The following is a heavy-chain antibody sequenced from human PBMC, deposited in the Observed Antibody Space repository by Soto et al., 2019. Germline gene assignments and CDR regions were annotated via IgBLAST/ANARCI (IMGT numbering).Heavy chain of an antibody. Sequence: PSETLSLTCAVSGYSISSGYYWGWIRQPPGKGLEWIGSIYHSGSTYYNPSLKSRVTISVDTSKNQFSLKLSSVTAADTAVYYCARDREHTYGNCFDPWGQGTLVTVSS. D-gene: IGHD5-18*01. V-gene: IGHV4-38-2*01. J-gene: IGHJ5*02. CDR2: IYHSGST. CDR3: ARDREHTYGNCFDP. CDR1: GYSISSGYY.